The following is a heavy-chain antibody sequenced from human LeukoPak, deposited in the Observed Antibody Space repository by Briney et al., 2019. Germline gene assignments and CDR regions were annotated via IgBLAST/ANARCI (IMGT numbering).Heavy chain of an antibody. CDR3: ARLELEYYDILTGPDY. J-gene: IGHJ4*02. Sequence: PGGSLRLSCAASGFTLSDYYMSWIRQAPGKGLEWVSYISSSGSTIYYADSVKGRFTISRDNAKNSLYLQMNSLRAEDTAVYYCARLELEYYDILTGPDYWGQGTLVTVSS. CDR2: ISSSGSTI. V-gene: IGHV3-11*01. CDR1: GFTLSDYY. D-gene: IGHD3-9*01.